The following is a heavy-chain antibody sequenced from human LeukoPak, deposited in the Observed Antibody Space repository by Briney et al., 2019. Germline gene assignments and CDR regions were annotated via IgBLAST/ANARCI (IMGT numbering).Heavy chain of an antibody. V-gene: IGHV4-38-2*02. CDR3: ARIFIRNGYSSYFDC. CDR1: GFSISSGHY. CDR2: VYQSGTT. Sequence: PSETLSLTCTVSGFSISSGHYWGWVRQPPGAGLEWIGSVYQSGTTYYNPSLKSRVTTSVDMSKNQFSLRLRPVTAADTAVYYCARIFIRNGYSSYFDCWGQGTLVTVPS. D-gene: IGHD5-18*01. J-gene: IGHJ4*02.